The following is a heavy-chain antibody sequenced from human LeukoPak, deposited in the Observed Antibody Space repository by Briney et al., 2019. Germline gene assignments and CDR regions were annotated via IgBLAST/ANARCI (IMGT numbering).Heavy chain of an antibody. CDR1: GFTFSSYG. CDR2: XRYDGSNK. D-gene: IGHD2-2*01. V-gene: IGHV3-30*02. Sequence: GGSLRLSCAASGFTFSSYGMHWVRQAPGKGLXXXXXXRYDGSNKYYADSVKGRFTISRDNSKNTLYLQMNSLRAEDTAVYYCAKDSALYQLLWHYFDYWGQGTLVTVSS. J-gene: IGHJ4*02. CDR3: AKDSALYQLLWHYFDY.